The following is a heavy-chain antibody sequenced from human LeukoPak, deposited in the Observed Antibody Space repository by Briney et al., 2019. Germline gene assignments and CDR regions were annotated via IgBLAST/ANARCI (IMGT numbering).Heavy chain of an antibody. CDR1: GFTFINFG. J-gene: IGHJ4*02. V-gene: IGHV3-30*02. Sequence: GGSLRLSCTTSGFTFINFGMHWVRQAPGQGLEWVTFIPYDGSSKYYADSVKGRFTISRDNSKNTLSLQMNSLRAEDTAVYYCARLPAGIVATTYFDYWGQGPLVTVSS. CDR2: IPYDGSSK. D-gene: IGHD5-12*01. CDR3: ARLPAGIVATTYFDY.